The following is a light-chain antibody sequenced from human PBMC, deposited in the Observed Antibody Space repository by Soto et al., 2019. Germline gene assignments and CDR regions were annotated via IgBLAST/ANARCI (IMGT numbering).Light chain of an antibody. J-gene: IGKJ1*01. CDR2: DAW. CDR3: QQRSNRRT. Sequence: EIVLTQSPATLSLSPGERATLSCRASQSVSSYLAWYQQKPGQAPRLLIYDAWNRATGIPARFSGSGSGTDFTLTISSLEPEDFAVYYCQQRSNRRTFGQGTKVEI. CDR1: QSVSSY. V-gene: IGKV3-11*01.